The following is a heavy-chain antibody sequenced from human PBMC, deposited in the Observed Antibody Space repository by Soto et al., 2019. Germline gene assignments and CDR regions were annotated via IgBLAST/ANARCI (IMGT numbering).Heavy chain of an antibody. CDR2: ISDNSSVI. Sequence: GVSLRLSCAASGFTFITYSINWVRQAPGKGLEWISYISDNSSVIYYSDAVKGRFTISRDNPKNSLYLQMNSLRDEDTAVYYCARDRDAYCSNGIQSGPYFDYWGKGTVVTV. CDR1: GFTFITYS. CDR3: ARDRDAYCSNGIQSGPYFDY. D-gene: IGHD2-8*01. J-gene: IGHJ4*02. V-gene: IGHV3-48*02.